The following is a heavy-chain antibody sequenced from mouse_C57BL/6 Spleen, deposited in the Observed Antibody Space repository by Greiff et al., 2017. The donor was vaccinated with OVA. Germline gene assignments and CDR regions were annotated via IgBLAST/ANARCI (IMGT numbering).Heavy chain of an antibody. V-gene: IGHV1-55*01. CDR3: ATYYYGSSLDY. J-gene: IGHJ2*01. CDR1: GYTFTSYW. D-gene: IGHD1-1*01. Sequence: QVQLQQPGAELVKPGASVKMSCKASGYTFTSYWITWVKQRPGQGLEWIGDIYPGSGSTNYNEKFKSKATLTVDTSSSTAYMQLNSLTSEDSAVYYCATYYYGSSLDYWGQGTTLTVSS. CDR2: IYPGSGST.